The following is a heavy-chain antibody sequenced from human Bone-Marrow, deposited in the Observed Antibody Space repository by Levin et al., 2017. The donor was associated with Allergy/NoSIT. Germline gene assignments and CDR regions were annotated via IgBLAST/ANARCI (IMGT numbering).Heavy chain of an antibody. Sequence: SCAASGFSFSSYWMHWVRQIPGKGLVWVSRINGDGTTINYEDSVKGRFTISRDNAKNTLDLQMNSLGPEDTAVYYCATLYGDRAGPDYWGQGTLVTVSS. CDR1: GFSFSSYW. CDR2: INGDGTTI. J-gene: IGHJ4*02. CDR3: ATLYGDRAGPDY. V-gene: IGHV3-74*01. D-gene: IGHD4-17*01.